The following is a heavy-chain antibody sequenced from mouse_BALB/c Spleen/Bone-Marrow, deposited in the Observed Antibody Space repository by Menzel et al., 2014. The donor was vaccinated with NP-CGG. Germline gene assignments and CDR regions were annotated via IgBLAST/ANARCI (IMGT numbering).Heavy chain of an antibody. CDR3: TRGGNWDDFDY. Sequence: EVNLVESGGGLVQPGGSRKLSCAASGFTFSSFGMHWVRQAPEKGLEWVAYISSGSGTIFYADTVKGRFTVSRDNPKNTLFLQMTSLRSEDTAMYYCTRGGNWDDFDYWGQGTTLTVSS. CDR1: GFTFSSFG. J-gene: IGHJ2*01. V-gene: IGHV5-17*02. D-gene: IGHD4-1*01. CDR2: ISSGSGTI.